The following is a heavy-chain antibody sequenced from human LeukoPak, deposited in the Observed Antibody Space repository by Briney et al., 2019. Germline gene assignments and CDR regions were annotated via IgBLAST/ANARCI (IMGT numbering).Heavy chain of an antibody. J-gene: IGHJ4*02. CDR2: IYYSGST. V-gene: IGHV4-39*01. D-gene: IGHD6-6*01. Sequence: SETLSLTCTVSGGSISSSSYYWGWIRQPPGKGLEWIGSIYYSGSTYYNPSLKSRVTISVDTSKNQFSLKLSSVTAADTAVYYCASDLYSSSSVGYWGQGTLVTVSS. CDR1: GGSISSSSYY. CDR3: ASDLYSSSSVGY.